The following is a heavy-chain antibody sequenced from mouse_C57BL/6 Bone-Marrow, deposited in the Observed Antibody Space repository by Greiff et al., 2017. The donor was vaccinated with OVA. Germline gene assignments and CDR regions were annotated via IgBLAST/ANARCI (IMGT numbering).Heavy chain of an antibody. CDR1: GYTFTSYW. CDR3: ARPGGFAY. Sequence: QVQLQQPGAELVKPGASVKLSCKASGYTFTSYWMQWVKQRPGQGLEWIGEIDPSDSYTNYNQKFKGKATLTVDTSSSTAYMQLSSLTSEDSAVYYCARPGGFAYWGQGTLVTVSA. CDR2: IDPSDSYT. V-gene: IGHV1-50*01. J-gene: IGHJ3*01.